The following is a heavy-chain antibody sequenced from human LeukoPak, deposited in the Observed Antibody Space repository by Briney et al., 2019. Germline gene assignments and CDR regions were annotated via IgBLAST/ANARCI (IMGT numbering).Heavy chain of an antibody. Sequence: PGGALRLSCVASGFTSTDYAMSCVRQAPRKGLEWVSSIFGGGFNTHYADSVKGRFTISRDTTTNTLYLEMNSLRADDSALYYCAKDNFGLVPYCFDSWGQGTLVTVSS. CDR1: GFTSTDYA. D-gene: IGHD2-21*01. CDR3: AKDNFGLVPYCFDS. CDR2: IFGGGFNT. J-gene: IGHJ4*02. V-gene: IGHV3-23*01.